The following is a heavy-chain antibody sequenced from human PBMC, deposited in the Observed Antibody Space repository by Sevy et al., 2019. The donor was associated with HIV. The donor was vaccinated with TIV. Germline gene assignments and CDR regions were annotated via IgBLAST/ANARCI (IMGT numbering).Heavy chain of an antibody. CDR3: ARIPPGRFYYFDY. Sequence: SETLSLTCTVSGGSISSYYWSWIRQPPGKGLEWIGYIYYSGSTNYNPSLKSRVTISVDTSKNQFSLKLSSVTAADRAVYYCARIPPGRFYYFDYWGHGTPVTVSS. CDR2: IYYSGST. D-gene: IGHD3-3*01. J-gene: IGHJ4*01. CDR1: GGSISSYY. V-gene: IGHV4-59*13.